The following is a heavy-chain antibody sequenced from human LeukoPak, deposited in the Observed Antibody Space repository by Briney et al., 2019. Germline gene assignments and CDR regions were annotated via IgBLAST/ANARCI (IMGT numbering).Heavy chain of an antibody. Sequence: GASVKVSCKASGYTFTGYYMHWVRQAPGQGLEWMGWINPNSGGTNYAQKFQGRVTMTRDTSISTAYMELSRLRSDDTAVYYCARAGAGRRYYYDSSGYSYYFDYWGQGTLVTVSS. V-gene: IGHV1-2*02. CDR1: GYTFTGYY. CDR2: INPNSGGT. D-gene: IGHD3-22*01. J-gene: IGHJ4*02. CDR3: ARAGAGRRYYYDSSGYSYYFDY.